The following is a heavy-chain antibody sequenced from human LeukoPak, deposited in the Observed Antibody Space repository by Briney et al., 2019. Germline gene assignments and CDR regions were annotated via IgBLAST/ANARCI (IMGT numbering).Heavy chain of an antibody. Sequence: GGSLRLSCTVSGFTFNDYYMSWIRQAPGKGLEWVSYISSSGTTIYYADSVKGRFTVSRDNAKNSLYLQMNSLRAEDTALYYCAKDIGSYGYFDYWGQGTLVTVSS. J-gene: IGHJ4*02. CDR3: AKDIGSYGYFDY. V-gene: IGHV3-11*01. CDR2: ISSSGTTI. D-gene: IGHD5-18*01. CDR1: GFTFNDYY.